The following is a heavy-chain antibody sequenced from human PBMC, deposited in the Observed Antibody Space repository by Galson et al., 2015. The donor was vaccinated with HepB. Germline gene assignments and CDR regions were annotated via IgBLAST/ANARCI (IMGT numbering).Heavy chain of an antibody. CDR3: AKNLPVVGVTSYFDY. CDR1: GFTFTNYA. CDR2: ISGSGGST. D-gene: IGHD1-26*01. Sequence: SLRLSCAASGFTFTNYAMNWVRQAPGKGLEWVSTISGSGGSTDYADSVKGRFTISRDNSKKKVYLQMNSLRAGDTAIYYCAKNLPVVGVTSYFDYWGQGTLVTVSS. J-gene: IGHJ4*02. V-gene: IGHV3-23*01.